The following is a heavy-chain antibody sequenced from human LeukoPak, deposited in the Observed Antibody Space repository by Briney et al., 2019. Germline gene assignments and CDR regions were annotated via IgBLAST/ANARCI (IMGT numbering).Heavy chain of an antibody. D-gene: IGHD6-13*01. CDR3: ARNFIAAAWTYFDY. V-gene: IGHV1-69*05. J-gene: IGHJ4*02. CDR1: GGTFSSYA. Sequence: VASVKVSCKASGGTFSSYAISWVRQAPGQGLEWMGGIIPIFGTANYAQKFQGRVTITTDESTSTAYMELSSLRSEDTAVYYCARNFIAAAWTYFDYWGQGTLVTVSS. CDR2: IIPIFGTA.